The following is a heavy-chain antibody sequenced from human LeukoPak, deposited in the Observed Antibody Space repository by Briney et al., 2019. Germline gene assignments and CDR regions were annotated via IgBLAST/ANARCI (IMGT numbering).Heavy chain of an antibody. J-gene: IGHJ4*02. CDR2: ISWNSWNI. CDR3: VKDLRDGYPAPIFDH. D-gene: IGHD5-24*01. CDR1: GFIFDDYA. Sequence: GRSLRLSCGASGFIFDDYAMNWVRQVPGGGLEWVSGISWNSWNIAYAGSVKRRFTISRDNTKNALYLQMNSLRAEDTALYYCVKDLRDGYPAPIFDHWGQGALVTVSS. V-gene: IGHV3-9*01.